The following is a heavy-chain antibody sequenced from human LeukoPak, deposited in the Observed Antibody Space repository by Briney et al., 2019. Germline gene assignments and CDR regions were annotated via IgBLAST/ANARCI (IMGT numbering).Heavy chain of an antibody. D-gene: IGHD2-15*01. CDR2: ISSSGGTM. Sequence: GGSLRLSCAASGFTFSSYEMNWVRQAPGQGLDWISYISSSGGTMHYADSVKGRFTISRDNAKNSLYLQMNSLRVEDTAVYYCVRYCSGGSCLAWGQGALVTVSS. J-gene: IGHJ4*02. CDR1: GFTFSSYE. CDR3: VRYCSGGSCLA. V-gene: IGHV3-48*03.